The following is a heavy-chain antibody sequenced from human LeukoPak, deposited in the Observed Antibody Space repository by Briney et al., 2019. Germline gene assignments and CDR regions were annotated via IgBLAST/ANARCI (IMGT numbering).Heavy chain of an antibody. V-gene: IGHV4-39*01. D-gene: IGHD2/OR15-2a*01. Sequence: SETLSLTCTVSGGPISGSSGYFWGWVRQTPEKGLEWIGSIYYSGSTYYNPSLKSRVNVSSDMSNNQFSLNLSSVTAADTSVYYCARHASNSCRCGPWGQGTLVTVSS. CDR1: GGPISGSSGYF. CDR2: IYYSGST. J-gene: IGHJ5*02. CDR3: ARHASNSCRCGP.